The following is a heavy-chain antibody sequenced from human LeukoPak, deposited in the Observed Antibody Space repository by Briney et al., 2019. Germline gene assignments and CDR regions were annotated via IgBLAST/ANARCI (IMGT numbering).Heavy chain of an antibody. CDR1: GFTFSSYG. J-gene: IGHJ4*02. CDR2: ISYDGSNK. CDR3: AKGGYSSSWEFDY. Sequence: PGRSLRLSCAASGFTFSSYGMHWLRQAPGKGLEWVAVISYDGSNKYYADSVKGRFTISRDNSKNTLYLQMNSLRAEDTAVYYCAKGGYSSSWEFDYWGQGTLVTVSS. D-gene: IGHD6-13*01. V-gene: IGHV3-30*18.